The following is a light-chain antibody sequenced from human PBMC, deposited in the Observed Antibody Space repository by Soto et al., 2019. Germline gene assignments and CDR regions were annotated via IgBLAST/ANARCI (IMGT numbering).Light chain of an antibody. CDR1: QSVRSNY. Sequence: EIVLTQSPGTLSLSSGERATLSCRASQSVRSNYLAWYQQKPGQAPRLLIYGASSRATGIPDRFGGSGSGTDFTLTISRLEPEDFAGYYCQQSASSPLTFGGGTKVEIK. CDR3: QQSASSPLT. CDR2: GAS. J-gene: IGKJ4*01. V-gene: IGKV3-20*01.